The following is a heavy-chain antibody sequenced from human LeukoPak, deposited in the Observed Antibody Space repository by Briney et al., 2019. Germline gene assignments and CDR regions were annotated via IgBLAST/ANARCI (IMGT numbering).Heavy chain of an antibody. D-gene: IGHD3-3*01. Sequence: ASVKVSCKVSGYTLTELSMHWVRQAPGKGLEWMGGFDPEDGETIYAQKFQGRVTMTEDTSTDTAYMELSSLRSEDTAAYYCATGTRITIFGVVGHWFDPWGQGTLVTVSS. CDR3: ATGTRITIFGVVGHWFDP. CDR2: FDPEDGET. CDR1: GYTLTELS. V-gene: IGHV1-24*01. J-gene: IGHJ5*02.